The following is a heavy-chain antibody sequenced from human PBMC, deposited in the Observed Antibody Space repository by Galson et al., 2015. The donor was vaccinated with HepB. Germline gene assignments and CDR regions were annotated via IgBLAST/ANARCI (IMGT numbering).Heavy chain of an antibody. D-gene: IGHD1-26*01. Sequence: SLRLSCAASGFTFSNYDMHWVRQATGKGLEWVSGIGTAGDTYYPGSVKGRFTISRENAKNSLYLQMNSLRAGDTAVYYCARNRWDEKRHYYYGMDVWGQGTTVTVSS. V-gene: IGHV3-13*01. CDR1: GFTFSNYD. J-gene: IGHJ6*02. CDR2: IGTAGDT. CDR3: ARNRWDEKRHYYYGMDV.